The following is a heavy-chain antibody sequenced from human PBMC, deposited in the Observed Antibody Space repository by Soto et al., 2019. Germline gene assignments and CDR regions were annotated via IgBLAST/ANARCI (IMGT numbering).Heavy chain of an antibody. CDR3: ARDYYDNSGSRYVDYGMDV. D-gene: IGHD3-22*01. CDR2: IHFDGSTF. CDR1: GFTFSRYW. V-gene: IGHV3-74*01. J-gene: IGHJ6*02. Sequence: EVQLVESGGGLVQPGGSLRLSCAVSGFTFSRYWMHWVRQAPGKGSVWVARIHFDGSTFSYADSVRGRFTISRDNAKNTLYLQMNSLRVEDTAVYYCARDYYDNSGSRYVDYGMDVWGQGTTVTVSS.